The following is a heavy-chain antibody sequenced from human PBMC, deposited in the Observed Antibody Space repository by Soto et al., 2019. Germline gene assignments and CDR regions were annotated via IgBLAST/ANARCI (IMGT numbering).Heavy chain of an antibody. V-gene: IGHV3-30-3*01. D-gene: IGHD6-13*01. CDR3: ARGPGYSSSGYLVSYYYGMDV. CDR1: GFTFSSYA. J-gene: IGHJ6*02. Sequence: QVQLVESGGGVVQPGRSLRLSCAASGFTFSSYAMHWVRQAPGKGLEWVAVISYDGSNKYYADSVKGRFTISRDNSKNTLYLQMNSLRAEDTAVYYCARGPGYSSSGYLVSYYYGMDVWGQGTTVTVSS. CDR2: ISYDGSNK.